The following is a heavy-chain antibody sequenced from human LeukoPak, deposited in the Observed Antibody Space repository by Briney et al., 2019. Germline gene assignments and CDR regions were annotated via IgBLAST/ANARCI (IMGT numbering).Heavy chain of an antibody. CDR3: ARLDCTNGVCYDAVY. CDR2: IYPGDSDT. D-gene: IGHD2-8*01. Sequence: GESLKISCKGSGYSFTSYWIGWVRQMPGKGLEWMGIIYPGDSDTRYSPSFQGQVTISADKSISTAYLQWSSLKASDTAIYYCARLDCTNGVCYDAVYWGQGTLVTVSS. CDR1: GYSFTSYW. V-gene: IGHV5-51*01. J-gene: IGHJ4*02.